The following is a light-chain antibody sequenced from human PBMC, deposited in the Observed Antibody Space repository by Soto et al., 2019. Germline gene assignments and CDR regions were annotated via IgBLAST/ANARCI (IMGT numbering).Light chain of an antibody. J-gene: IGKJ4*01. CDR2: DAS. CDR1: QSVSSY. V-gene: IGKV3-11*01. Sequence: EIVLTQSPATLSLSPGERATLSCRASQSVSSYLAWYQQKPGQAPRLLLYDASNRATGITARFSGSGSGTDFTLTISSLEPEDFAVYYCQRRTNWPLTFGGGTKVEIK. CDR3: QRRTNWPLT.